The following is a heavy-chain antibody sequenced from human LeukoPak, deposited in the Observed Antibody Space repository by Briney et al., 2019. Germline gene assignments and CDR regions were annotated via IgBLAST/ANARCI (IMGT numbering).Heavy chain of an antibody. J-gene: IGHJ4*02. CDR2: IRYDGGNK. V-gene: IGHV3-30*02. CDR1: GFTFSSYG. Sequence: TGGSLRLSCAASGFTFSSYGMHWVRQAPGKGLEWVAFIRYDGGNKYYADSVKGRFTISRDNSKNTLYLQMNSLRAEDTAVYYCAKDGLPYCSSTSCYKGYFDYWGQGTLVTVSS. D-gene: IGHD2-2*02. CDR3: AKDGLPYCSSTSCYKGYFDY.